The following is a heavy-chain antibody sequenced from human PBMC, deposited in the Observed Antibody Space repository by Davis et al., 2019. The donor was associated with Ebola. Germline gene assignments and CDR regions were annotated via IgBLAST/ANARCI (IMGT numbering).Heavy chain of an antibody. CDR3: ARVASGDLNRWFDR. J-gene: IGHJ5*02. D-gene: IGHD2-21*02. Sequence: AASVKVSCKASGYTFTSYAMHWVRQAPGQRLEWMGWINAGNGNTKYSQKFQGRVTITRDTSASTAYMELSSLRSEDTAVYYCARVASGDLNRWFDRWGQGTLVTVSS. V-gene: IGHV1-3*01. CDR2: INAGNGNT. CDR1: GYTFTSYA.